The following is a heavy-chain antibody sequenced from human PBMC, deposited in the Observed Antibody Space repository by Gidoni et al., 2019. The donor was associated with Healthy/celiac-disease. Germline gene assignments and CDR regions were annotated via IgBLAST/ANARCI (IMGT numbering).Heavy chain of an antibody. Sequence: EVQLVESGGGSVQPGRSLRLPRASSGSTLDDSAMHWVRQAPGKGLEWVSGISWNSGSIGYADSVKGRFTISRDNAKNSLYLQMNSLRAEDTALYYCAKEGGFGELLGYYGMDAWGQGTTVTVSS. V-gene: IGHV3-9*01. D-gene: IGHD3-10*01. CDR2: ISWNSGSI. J-gene: IGHJ6*02. CDR3: AKEGGFGELLGYYGMDA. CDR1: GSTLDDSA.